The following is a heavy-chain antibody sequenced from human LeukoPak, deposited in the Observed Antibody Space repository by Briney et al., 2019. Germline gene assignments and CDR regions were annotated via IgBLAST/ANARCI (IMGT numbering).Heavy chain of an antibody. J-gene: IGHJ4*02. D-gene: IGHD3-22*01. Sequence: ASVKVSCKASGGTFNTYAISWVRQAPGQGLEWMGGIIPIFGAANYAQMFQGRVTITADESTSTAYLELSNLRSEDTAVYYCAKDSTDYYESSGYXYAPVYWGXGTLVTVSS. CDR1: GGTFNTYA. CDR2: IIPIFGAA. CDR3: AKDSTDYYESSGYXYAPVY. V-gene: IGHV1-69*13.